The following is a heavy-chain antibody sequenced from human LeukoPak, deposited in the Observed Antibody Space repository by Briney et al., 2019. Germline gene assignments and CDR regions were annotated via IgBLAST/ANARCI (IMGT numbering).Heavy chain of an antibody. J-gene: IGHJ4*02. D-gene: IGHD2-21*01. CDR3: AKDGLRLWLFDY. V-gene: IGHV3-23*01. CDR1: GFTFSSYA. Sequence: GGSLRLSCAASGFTFSSYAMSWVRQAPGKGLEWVSAISGSGGSTYYADSVKGRFTISRDNSKNTPYLQMNSLRAEDTAVYYCAKDGLRLWLFDYWGQGTLVTVSS. CDR2: ISGSGGST.